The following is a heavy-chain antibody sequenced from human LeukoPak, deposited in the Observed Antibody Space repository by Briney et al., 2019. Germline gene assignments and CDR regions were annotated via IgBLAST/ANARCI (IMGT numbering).Heavy chain of an antibody. Sequence: KAGGSLRLPCATSGFTFRNAWMSWVRQAPGKGLEWVGRIKSKHDGGTTDFAAPVKGRFSISRDDSENTLYLQMNSLITDDTAVYYCTTAPASLDYWGQGTLVTVSS. CDR2: IKSKHDGGTT. CDR1: GFTFRNAW. J-gene: IGHJ4*02. CDR3: TTAPASLDY. V-gene: IGHV3-15*01.